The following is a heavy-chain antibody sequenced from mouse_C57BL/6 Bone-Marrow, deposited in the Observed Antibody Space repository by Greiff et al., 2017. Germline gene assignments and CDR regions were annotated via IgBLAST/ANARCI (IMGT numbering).Heavy chain of an antibody. J-gene: IGHJ4*01. D-gene: IGHD1-1*01. V-gene: IGHV5-6*01. Sequence: EVQGVESGGDLVKPGGSLKLSCAASGFTFSSYGMSWVRQTPDKRLEWVATISSGGSYTSYPDSVKGRFTISRDNAKNTLYLQMSSLKSEDTAMYYCARNNYYGSSYPYYAMDYWGQGTSVTVSS. CDR1: GFTFSSYG. CDR3: ARNNYYGSSYPYYAMDY. CDR2: ISSGGSYT.